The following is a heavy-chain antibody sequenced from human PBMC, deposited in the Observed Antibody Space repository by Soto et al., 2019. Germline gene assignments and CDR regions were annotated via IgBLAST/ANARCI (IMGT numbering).Heavy chain of an antibody. V-gene: IGHV3-30*18. D-gene: IGHD6-19*01. CDR3: AKSGGQWLVLRVYYYGMDV. CDR2: ISYDGSNK. J-gene: IGHJ6*02. CDR1: GFTFSSYG. Sequence: PGGSLRLSCAASGFTFSSYGMHWVRQAPGKGLEWVAVISYDGSNKYYADSVKGRFTISRDNSKNTLYLQMNSLRAEDTAVYYCAKSGGQWLVLRVYYYGMDVWGQGTTVTVSS.